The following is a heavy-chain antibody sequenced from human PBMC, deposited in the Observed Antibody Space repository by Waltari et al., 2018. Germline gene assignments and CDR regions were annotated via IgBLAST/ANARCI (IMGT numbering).Heavy chain of an antibody. Sequence: QVQLQQWGAGLLKPSETLSLTCAVYGGSFSGYYWSWIRQPPGKGLEWIGEINHSGGTNYNPDLKSRVTISVDTSKNQSSLKLSSVTAADTAVYYCARGRRLYSSSSGGYFDYWGQGTLVTVSS. V-gene: IGHV4-34*01. CDR3: ARGRRLYSSSSGGYFDY. CDR2: INHSGGT. CDR1: GGSFSGYY. J-gene: IGHJ4*02. D-gene: IGHD6-6*01.